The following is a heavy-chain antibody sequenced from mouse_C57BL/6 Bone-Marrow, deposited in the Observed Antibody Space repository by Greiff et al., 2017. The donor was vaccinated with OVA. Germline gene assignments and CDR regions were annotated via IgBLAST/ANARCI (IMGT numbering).Heavy chain of an antibody. CDR2: ISSGGSYT. D-gene: IGHD4-1*01. CDR1: GFTFSSYG. V-gene: IGHV5-6*01. J-gene: IGHJ3*01. Sequence: EVMLVESGGDLVKPGGSLKLSCAASGFTFSSYGMSWVRQTPDKRLEWVATISSGGSYTYYPDSVKGRFTISRDNAKNTLYLQMSSLKSEDTAMYYCARPGTIAYWGQGTLVTVSA. CDR3: ARPGTIAY.